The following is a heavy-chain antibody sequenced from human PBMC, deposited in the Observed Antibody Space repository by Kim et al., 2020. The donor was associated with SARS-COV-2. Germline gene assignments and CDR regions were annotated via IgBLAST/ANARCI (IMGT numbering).Heavy chain of an antibody. CDR3: AKVRFYGNYAGDFDV. Sequence: GGSLRLSCEASGFTFSTYTMNWVRQAPGKGLEWVSVISGNGLSTDYADSVKGRFTLSRDNSKNTLYLQMNILRAEDTAIYYCAKVRFYGNYAGDFDVWG. J-gene: IGHJ3*01. CDR2: ISGNGLST. CDR1: GFTFSTYT. D-gene: IGHD4-17*01. V-gene: IGHV3-23*01.